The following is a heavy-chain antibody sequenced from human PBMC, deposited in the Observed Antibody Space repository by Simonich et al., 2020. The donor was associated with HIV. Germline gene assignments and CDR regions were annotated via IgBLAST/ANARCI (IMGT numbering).Heavy chain of an antibody. D-gene: IGHD1-26*01. CDR3: ARGRVGATTDRDYYYMDV. Sequence: QVQLQQWGAGLLKPSETLSLTCAVYGGSFSGYYWSWIRQPPGKGLEWIGEINHSGSTNINPSLKSRVTISVDTSKNQFSLKLSSGTAADTAVYYCARGRVGATTDRDYYYMDVWGKGTTVTVSS. CDR2: INHSGST. CDR1: GGSFSGYY. V-gene: IGHV4-34*01. J-gene: IGHJ6*03.